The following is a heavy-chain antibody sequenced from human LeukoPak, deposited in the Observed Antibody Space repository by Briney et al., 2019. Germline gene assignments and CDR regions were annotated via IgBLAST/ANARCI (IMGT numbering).Heavy chain of an antibody. CDR1: GFTFTYAW. D-gene: IGHD1-26*01. CDR2: IKSETDGGTT. Sequence: PGGSLRLSCAASGFTFTYAWMSWVRQAPGKGLEWVGRIKSETDGGTTAYGSPVKGRFTISRDDSKKTLFLQINTLKTEDTAIYYCTISGSHIGYWGQGTLVTVSS. CDR3: TISGSHIGY. V-gene: IGHV3-15*01. J-gene: IGHJ4*02.